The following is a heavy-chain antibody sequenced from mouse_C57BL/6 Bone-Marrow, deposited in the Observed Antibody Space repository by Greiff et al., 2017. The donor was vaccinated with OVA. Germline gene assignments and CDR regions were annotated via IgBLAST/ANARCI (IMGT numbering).Heavy chain of an antibody. D-gene: IGHD2-14*01. CDR2: IDPETGGT. Sequence: QVQLQQSGAELVRPGASVTLSCKAPGYTFTDYEMHWVKQTPVHGLEWIGAIDPETGGTAYNQKFKGKAILTADKSSSTAYMELRSLTSEDSAVYYCTRGEVYDFDYWGQGTTLTVSS. CDR1: GYTFTDYE. CDR3: TRGEVYDFDY. J-gene: IGHJ2*01. V-gene: IGHV1-15*01.